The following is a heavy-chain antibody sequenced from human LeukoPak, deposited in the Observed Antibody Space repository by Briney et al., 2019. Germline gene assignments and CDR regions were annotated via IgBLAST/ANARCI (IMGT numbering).Heavy chain of an antibody. D-gene: IGHD4-23*01. J-gene: IGHJ4*02. CDR2: IYYSGST. Sequence: SETLSLTCTASGGSISSSSYYWGWIRQPPGKGLEWIGSIYYSGSTYYNPSLKSRVTISVDTSKNQFSLKLSSVTAADTAVYYCAKYGTSCYFDYWGQGTLVTVSS. CDR1: GGSISSSSYY. CDR3: AKYGTSCYFDY. V-gene: IGHV4-39*01.